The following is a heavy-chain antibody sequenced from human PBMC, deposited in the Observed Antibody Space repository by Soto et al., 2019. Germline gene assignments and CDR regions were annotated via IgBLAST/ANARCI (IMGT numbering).Heavy chain of an antibody. CDR3: ARAGQGWGLWYFDL. V-gene: IGHV1-69*12. J-gene: IGHJ2*01. CDR2: IIPIFGTA. D-gene: IGHD7-27*01. CDR1: GGTFSSYA. Sequence: QVQLVQSGAEVKKPGSSVKVSCKASGGTFSSYAISWVRQAPGQGLEWLRGIIPIFGTANYAQKFQGRVTITADESTSTAYMELNSLRSEDTAVYYCARAGQGWGLWYFDLWGRGTLVTVSS.